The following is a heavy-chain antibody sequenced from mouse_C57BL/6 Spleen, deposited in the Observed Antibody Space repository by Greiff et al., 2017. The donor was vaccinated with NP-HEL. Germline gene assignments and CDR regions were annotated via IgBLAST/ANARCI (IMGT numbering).Heavy chain of an antibody. CDR1: GYTFTGYW. Sequence: VQLQQSGAELLKPGASVKLSCKATGYTFTGYWIEWVKQRPGHGLEWIGEILTGSGSTNYNEKFKGKSTFTADASSNTAYMQLSSLTTEDSAIYYCASGYGNYEPYWYFDVWGTGTTVTVSS. J-gene: IGHJ1*03. CDR2: ILTGSGST. V-gene: IGHV1-9*01. D-gene: IGHD2-10*02. CDR3: ASGYGNYEPYWYFDV.